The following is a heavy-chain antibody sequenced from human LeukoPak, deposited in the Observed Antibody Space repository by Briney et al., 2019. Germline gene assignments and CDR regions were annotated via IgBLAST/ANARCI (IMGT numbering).Heavy chain of an antibody. V-gene: IGHV3-30*04. CDR2: ISYDGSNK. CDR3: ARDKLVAGPYYYYYYMDV. Sequence: GRSLRLSCAASGFTFSSYAMHWVRQAPGKGLEWVAVISYDGSNKYYADSVKGRFTISRDNSKNTLYLQMNSLRAEDTAVYYCARDKLVAGPYYYYYYMDVWGKGTTVTVSS. J-gene: IGHJ6*03. CDR1: GFTFSSYA. D-gene: IGHD2-15*01.